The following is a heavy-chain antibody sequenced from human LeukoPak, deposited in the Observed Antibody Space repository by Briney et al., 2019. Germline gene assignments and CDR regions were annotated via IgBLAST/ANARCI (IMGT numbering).Heavy chain of an antibody. Sequence: GGSLRLSCAATGFTFRSYAMGWVRQAPGKGLEWVSVIYSGGSTYYADSVKGRFTISRHNSKNTLYLQMNSLRAEDTAVYYCARDGSSHDAFDIWGQGTMVTVSS. V-gene: IGHV3-53*04. CDR1: GFTFRSYA. J-gene: IGHJ3*02. CDR3: ARDGSSHDAFDI. CDR2: IYSGGST. D-gene: IGHD6-6*01.